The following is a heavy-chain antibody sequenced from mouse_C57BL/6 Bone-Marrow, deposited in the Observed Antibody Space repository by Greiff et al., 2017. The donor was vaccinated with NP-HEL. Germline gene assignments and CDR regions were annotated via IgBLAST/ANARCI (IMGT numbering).Heavy chain of an antibody. J-gene: IGHJ2*01. Sequence: EVKLVESGGGLVQPGGSMKLSCVASGFTFSNYWMNWVRQSPEKGLEWVAQIRLKSDNYATPSAESVKGRFNISRDDSKSSVYLQMNNLRAEDTGIYYCTGLTVVSYYFDYWGQGTTLTVSS. V-gene: IGHV6-3*01. D-gene: IGHD1-1*01. CDR3: TGLTVVSYYFDY. CDR1: GFTFSNYW. CDR2: IRLKSDNYAT.